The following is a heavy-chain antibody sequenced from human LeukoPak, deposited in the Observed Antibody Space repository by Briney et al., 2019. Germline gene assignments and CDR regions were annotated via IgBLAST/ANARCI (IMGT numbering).Heavy chain of an antibody. CDR1: GGSISSSSYY. CDR2: IYYSGST. V-gene: IGHV4-39*07. J-gene: IGHJ4*02. CDR3: ARDGSAYCGGDCYSDFDY. D-gene: IGHD2-21*02. Sequence: SETLSLTCTVSGGSISSSSYYWGWIRQPPGKGLEWIGSIYYSGSTYYNPSLKSRVTISVDTSKNQFSLKLSSVTAADTAVYYCARDGSAYCGGDCYSDFDYWGQGTLVTVSS.